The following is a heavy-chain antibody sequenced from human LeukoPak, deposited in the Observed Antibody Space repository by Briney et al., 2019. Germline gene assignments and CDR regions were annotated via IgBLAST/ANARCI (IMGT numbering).Heavy chain of an antibody. V-gene: IGHV3-7*01. D-gene: IGHD3-3*01. J-gene: IGHJ6*03. CDR2: IKQDGSGK. Sequence: GGSLRLSCAASGFTFSSYWMSWVRQAPGKGLEWVANIKQDGSGKYYVDSVKGRFTISRDNAKNSLYLQMNSLRAEDTAVYYCARDTYYDFWSGFSSYYYYYYYMDVWGKGTTVTVSS. CDR1: GFTFSSYW. CDR3: ARDTYYDFWSGFSSYYYYYYYMDV.